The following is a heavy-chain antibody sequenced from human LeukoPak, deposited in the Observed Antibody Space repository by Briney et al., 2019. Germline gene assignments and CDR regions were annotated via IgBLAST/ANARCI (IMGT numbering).Heavy chain of an antibody. Sequence: PGGSLRLSCAASGFTFSSYEMNWVRQAPGKGLEWVANIKQDGSEKYYVDSVKGRFTISRDNAKNSLYLQMNTLRAEDTAVYYCARDSFDYDGYWGQGTLVTVSS. CDR3: ARDSFDYDGY. J-gene: IGHJ4*02. CDR2: IKQDGSEK. V-gene: IGHV3-7*03. CDR1: GFTFSSYE.